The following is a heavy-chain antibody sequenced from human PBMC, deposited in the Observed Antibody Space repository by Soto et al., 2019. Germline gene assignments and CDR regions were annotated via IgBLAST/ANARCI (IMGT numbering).Heavy chain of an antibody. CDR2: ISDTSTYI. CDR1: GFPFSTYF. D-gene: IGHD2-8*01. V-gene: IGHV3-21*01. Sequence: GGSLRLSCAASGFPFSTYFMDLVRQSPGKGLEWVSSISDTSTYIYYADSVRGRFTVSRDNAKNSMSLQMNSLSAEDTAVYYCARDSARASKTDVYDYWDPGTLDPVSS. CDR3: ARDSARASKTDVYDY. J-gene: IGHJ4*02.